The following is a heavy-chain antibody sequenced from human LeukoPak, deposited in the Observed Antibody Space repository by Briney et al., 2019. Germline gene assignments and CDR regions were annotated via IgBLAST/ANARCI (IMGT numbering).Heavy chain of an antibody. V-gene: IGHV3-23*01. CDR2: ISGSGGST. D-gene: IGHD3-10*01. Sequence: WGSLRLSCAASGFTFSSYAMSWVRQAPGKGLEWVSGISGSGGSTYYADSVKGRFTISRDNSKNTLYLQMNSLRAEDTAVYYCAKDSVPYYYGSGSYPDYWGQGTLVTVSS. CDR1: GFTFSSYA. J-gene: IGHJ4*02. CDR3: AKDSVPYYYGSGSYPDY.